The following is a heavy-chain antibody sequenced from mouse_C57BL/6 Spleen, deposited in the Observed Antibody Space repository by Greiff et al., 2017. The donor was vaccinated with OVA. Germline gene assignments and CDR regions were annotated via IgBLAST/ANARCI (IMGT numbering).Heavy chain of an antibody. Sequence: VQLVESGPGLVQPSQTLSITCTASGFSFTSYGVHWVRQSPGKGLEWLGVIWSGGSTDYNAAFISRLSISKDNSKSQFFFKMNSLQADDTAIYYCAQSPGYLYYFGCWGQGTTLSVS. CDR3: AQSPGYLYYFGC. D-gene: IGHD1-2*01. CDR1: GFSFTSYG. J-gene: IGHJ2*01. CDR2: IWSGGST. V-gene: IGHV2-2*01.